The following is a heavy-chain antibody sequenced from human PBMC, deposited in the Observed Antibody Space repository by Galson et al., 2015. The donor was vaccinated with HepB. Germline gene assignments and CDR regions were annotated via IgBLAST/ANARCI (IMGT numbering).Heavy chain of an antibody. CDR3: AKGGPTPEFKGLDS. Sequence: QSGAEVKKPGESLKISCKASGYDFTNYWIGWVRQMPGRGLEYVGVIYPGDSDTRYSPSFQGQVIISADKSISIAYLQWSSLKASDTAMYYCAKGGPTPEFKGLDSWGQGTLVTVSS. D-gene: IGHD3-16*01. J-gene: IGHJ4*02. V-gene: IGHV5-51*03. CDR2: IYPGDSDT. CDR1: GYDFTNYW.